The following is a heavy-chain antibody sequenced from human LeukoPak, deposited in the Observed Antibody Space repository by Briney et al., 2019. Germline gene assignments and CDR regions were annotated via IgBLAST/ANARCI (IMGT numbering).Heavy chain of an antibody. D-gene: IGHD3-16*02. J-gene: IGHJ3*02. CDR3: VKDGSGSYPDTFDI. V-gene: IGHV3-48*04. Sequence: PGGSLRLSCAASGFTFSSYSMNWVRQAPGKGLEWVSYISSSSSTIYYADSVKGRFTISRDNAKNSLYLQMNSLRPEDTAVYYCVKDGSGSYPDTFDIWGQGTMVTVSS. CDR1: GFTFSSYS. CDR2: ISSSSSTI.